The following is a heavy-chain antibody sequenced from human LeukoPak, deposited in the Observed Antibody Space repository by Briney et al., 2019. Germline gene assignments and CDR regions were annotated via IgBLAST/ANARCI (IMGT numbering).Heavy chain of an antibody. CDR3: AKDRYDSSGYYYRGAFDI. D-gene: IGHD3-22*01. CDR1: GFTFSSYA. J-gene: IGHJ3*02. Sequence: GGPLRLSCAASGFTFSSYAMSWVRQAPGKGLEWVSAISGSGGSTYYADSVKGRFTISRDNSKNTLYLQMNSLRAEDTAVYYCAKDRYDSSGYYYRGAFDIWGQGTMVTVSS. V-gene: IGHV3-23*01. CDR2: ISGSGGST.